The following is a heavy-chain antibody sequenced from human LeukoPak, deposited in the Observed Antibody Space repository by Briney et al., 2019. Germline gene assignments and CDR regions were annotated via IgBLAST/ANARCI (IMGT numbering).Heavy chain of an antibody. CDR2: ISWNSGSI. CDR3: AKDVGSILTYYFDY. Sequence: PGRSLRLSCAASGFTFDDYAIHWVRQAPGKGLEWVSGISWNSGSIGYADSVKGRFTISRDNAKNSLYLQMNSLRAEDTALYYCAKDVGSILTYYFDYWGQGTLVTVSS. CDR1: GFTFDDYA. J-gene: IGHJ4*02. D-gene: IGHD6-13*01. V-gene: IGHV3-9*01.